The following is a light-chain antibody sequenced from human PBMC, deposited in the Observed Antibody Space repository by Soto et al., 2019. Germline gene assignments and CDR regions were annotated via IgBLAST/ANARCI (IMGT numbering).Light chain of an antibody. J-gene: IGKJ1*01. CDR2: DAS. CDR1: QGISSY. CDR3: QQYNSYSRT. Sequence: IQMTQSPSSFSASTGDRVTITCRASQGISSYLAWYQQKPGKAPKLLIYDASSLESGVPSRFSGSGSGTEFTLTISSLQPDDFATYYCQQYNSYSRTFGQGTKVDIK. V-gene: IGKV1-8*01.